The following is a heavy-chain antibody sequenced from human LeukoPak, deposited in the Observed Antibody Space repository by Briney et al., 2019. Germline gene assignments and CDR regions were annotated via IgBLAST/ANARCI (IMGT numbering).Heavy chain of an antibody. D-gene: IGHD2-15*01. CDR3: ARSYCSGGSCYNYFDY. J-gene: IGHJ4*02. Sequence: ASVKVSCKASGGTFSSYAISWVRQAPGQGLEWMGRIIPIFGIANYAQKFQGRVTITADKSTSTAYMELSSLRSEDTAVYYCARSYCSGGSCYNYFDYWGQGTLVTVSS. CDR1: GGTFSSYA. CDR2: IIPIFGIA. V-gene: IGHV1-69*04.